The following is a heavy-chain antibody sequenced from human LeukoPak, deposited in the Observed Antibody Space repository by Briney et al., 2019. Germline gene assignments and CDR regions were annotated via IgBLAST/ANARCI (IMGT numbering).Heavy chain of an antibody. J-gene: IGHJ5*02. D-gene: IGHD3-16*02. CDR3: ARTPIYVWGSYRSFWFDP. CDR2: TYYRSKWYN. Sequence: SQTLSLTCAISGDSVSSNSAAWNWIRQSPSRGLEWLGRTYYRSKWYNDYAVSVKSRITINPDTSKNQFSLQLNSVTPEDTAVYYCARTPIYVWGSYRSFWFDPWGQGTLVTVSS. V-gene: IGHV6-1*01. CDR1: GDSVSSNSAA.